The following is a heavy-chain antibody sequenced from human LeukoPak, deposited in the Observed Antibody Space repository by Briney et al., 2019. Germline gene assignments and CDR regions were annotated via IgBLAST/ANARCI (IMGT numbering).Heavy chain of an antibody. D-gene: IGHD4-17*01. CDR1: GGSFSGYY. Sequence: SETLSLTCAVYGGSFSGYYWGWIRQPPGKGLEWIGEINHSGSTNYNPSLKSRVTISVDTSKNQFSLKLSSVTAADTAVYYCARLTVSPSSTIDYWGQGTLVTVSS. V-gene: IGHV4-34*01. CDR3: ARLTVSPSSTIDY. J-gene: IGHJ4*02. CDR2: INHSGST.